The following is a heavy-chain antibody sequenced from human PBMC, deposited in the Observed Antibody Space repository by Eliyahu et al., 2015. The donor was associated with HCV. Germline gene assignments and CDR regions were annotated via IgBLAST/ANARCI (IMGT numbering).Heavy chain of an antibody. J-gene: IGHJ4*02. CDR2: ISNSGSAT. V-gene: IGHV3-48*03. CDR1: GFTFSNYE. Sequence: EVQLVESGGGXVQPGGSLRLTCAASGFTFSNYEMNWARQAPGKGLEWVSYISNSGSATYYTDSVKGRFTISRDNAKNSLFLQMNSLRAEDTAVYYCARGGNSPNDCWGQGXLVTVSS. D-gene: IGHD4-23*01. CDR3: ARGGNSPNDC.